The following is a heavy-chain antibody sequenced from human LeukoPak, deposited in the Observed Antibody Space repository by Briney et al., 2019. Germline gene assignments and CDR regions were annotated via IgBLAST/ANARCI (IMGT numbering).Heavy chain of an antibody. D-gene: IGHD5-18*01. CDR3: AGGGGYSYGPCDN. CDR2: MNPYSGNT. CDR1: GYAFTTYD. V-gene: IGHV1-8*01. Sequence: ASVKVSCKASGYAFTTYDINWVRQATGQGLERMGWMNPYSGNTGYAQKFQGRVTMTRNTSISTGYMELSNLTSDDTAVYYCAGGGGYSYGPCDNWGQGTLVTVSS. J-gene: IGHJ4*02.